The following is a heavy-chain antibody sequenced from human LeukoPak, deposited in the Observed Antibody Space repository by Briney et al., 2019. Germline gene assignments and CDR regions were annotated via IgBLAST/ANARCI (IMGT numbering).Heavy chain of an antibody. CDR3: AGHHPRNTVDF. V-gene: IGHV4-59*08. CDR2: VSDIGSI. Sequence: RPSETLSLTCAVYGGSFSGYYWSWIRQPPGKGLEWIAYVSDIGSINYNPSLKSRVTISLDTSKNQLSLKLSSVTAADTAVYYCAGHHPRNTVDFWGQGTLVTVSS. D-gene: IGHD2/OR15-2a*01. J-gene: IGHJ4*02. CDR1: GGSFSGYY.